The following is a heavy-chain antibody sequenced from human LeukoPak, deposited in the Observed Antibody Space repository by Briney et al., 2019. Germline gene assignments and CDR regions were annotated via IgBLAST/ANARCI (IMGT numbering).Heavy chain of an antibody. J-gene: IGHJ4*02. CDR3: ARPVYYDSGGPYQFYFDY. CDR1: GYRFITYW. CDR2: IYPGDSDT. Sequence: GESLKISCKVSGYRFITYWIGWVRQMPGRGLEWMGIIYPGDSDTRYSPSFEGQVTTSADKSISTAYLQWNSLKASDTAMYFCARPVYYDSGGPYQFYFDYWGQGTLVTVSS. D-gene: IGHD3-22*01. V-gene: IGHV5-51*01.